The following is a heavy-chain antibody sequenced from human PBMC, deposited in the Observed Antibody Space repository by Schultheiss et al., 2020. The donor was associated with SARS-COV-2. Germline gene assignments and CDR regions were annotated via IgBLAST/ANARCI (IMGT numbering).Heavy chain of an antibody. CDR1: GFTFSSYE. V-gene: IGHV3-48*03. CDR3: AKSGGSRIFDY. Sequence: GGSLRLSCAASGFTFSSYEMNWVRQAPGKGLEWVSYISSSGSTIYYADSVKGRFSISRDNSKNTLYLQMNSLRAEDTAVYYCAKSGGSRIFDYWGQGTLVTVSS. D-gene: IGHD2-15*01. J-gene: IGHJ4*02. CDR2: ISSSGSTI.